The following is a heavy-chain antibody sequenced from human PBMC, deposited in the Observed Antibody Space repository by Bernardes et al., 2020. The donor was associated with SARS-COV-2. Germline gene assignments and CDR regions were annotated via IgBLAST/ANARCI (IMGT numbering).Heavy chain of an antibody. CDR3: ARDYPDPAD. Sequence: GGSLRLSCAASGFTVSNNYMSWVRQAPGKGLEWVSVIYSGGNTYYADSVKGRFTISRDNSKNTLFLQMNSLRVVDTAMYYCARDYPDPADWGQGTLVTVSS. V-gene: IGHV3-66*01. CDR1: GFTVSNNY. D-gene: IGHD6-13*01. CDR2: IYSGGNT. J-gene: IGHJ4*02.